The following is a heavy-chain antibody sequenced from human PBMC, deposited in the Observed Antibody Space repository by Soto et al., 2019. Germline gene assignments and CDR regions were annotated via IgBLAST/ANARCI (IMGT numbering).Heavy chain of an antibody. CDR3: ARVDHYENYNWFDP. CDR1: GYTFTSYA. CDR2: INAGNGNT. J-gene: IGHJ5*02. V-gene: IGHV1-3*01. Sequence: ASVKVSCKASGYTFTSYAMHWVRQAPGQRLEWMGWINAGNGNTKYSQKFQGRVTITRDTSASTAYMELSSLRSEDTAVYYCARVDHYENYNWFDPWGQGTLVTVSS. D-gene: IGHD4-17*01.